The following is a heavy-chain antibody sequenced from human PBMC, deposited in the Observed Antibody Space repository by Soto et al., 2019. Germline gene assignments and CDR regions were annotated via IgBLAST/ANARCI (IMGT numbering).Heavy chain of an antibody. CDR2: CYCSGTS. J-gene: IGHJ4*02. V-gene: IGHV4-59*01. CDR1: GASIRSTY. Sequence: QVHLQESGPGLVKPSETLSLTCTVSGASIRSTYWICIRQSPGKGLAWMGYCYCSGTSNYKPSLKNRVDISVHTTKNQLSFNLTSVAAADTAVFYSAKPPFSLTLATALHYFDSGGKGTLVTVS. D-gene: IGHD3-9*01. CDR3: AKPPFSLTLATALHYFDS.